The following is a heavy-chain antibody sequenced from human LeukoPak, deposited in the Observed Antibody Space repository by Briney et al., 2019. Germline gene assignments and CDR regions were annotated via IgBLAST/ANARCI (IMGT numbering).Heavy chain of an antibody. CDR1: GFTFGDFA. D-gene: IGHD3-10*01. J-gene: IGHJ4*02. V-gene: IGHV3-49*03. CDR3: TAPPGGH. Sequence: GGSLRLSCTTSGFTFGDFAMSWLRQAPGKGLEWVSFIRSKAYGETTEYAASVKGRFTISRDDSKSIAYLQMDSLKTEDTAVYYCTAPPGGHWGRGTLVTVSS. CDR2: IRSKAYGETT.